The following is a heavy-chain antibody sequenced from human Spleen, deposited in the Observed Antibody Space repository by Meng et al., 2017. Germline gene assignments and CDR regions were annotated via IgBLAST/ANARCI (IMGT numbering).Heavy chain of an antibody. V-gene: IGHV4-34*01. D-gene: IGHD4-11*01. CDR3: ARGPTTMAHDFDY. Sequence: QVKLQESGPGLLKPSETLSLTCVVSGGSFSDYYWSWIRQPPGKGLEWIGEINHSGSTTYNPSLESRATISVDTSQNNLSLKLSSVTAADSAVYYCARGPTTMAHDFDYWGQGTLVTVSS. CDR1: GGSFSDYY. J-gene: IGHJ4*02. CDR2: INHSGST.